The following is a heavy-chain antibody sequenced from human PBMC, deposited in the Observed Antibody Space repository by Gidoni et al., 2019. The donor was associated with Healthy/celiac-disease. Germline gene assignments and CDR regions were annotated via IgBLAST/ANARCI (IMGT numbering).Heavy chain of an antibody. Sequence: EVQLVESGGGLVKPGGSLRLSCAASGFTFSSYSMNWVRQAPGQGLEWVSSISSSRSYIYYADSVKGRFNIARDNAKNSLYLQMNSLRAEDTAVYYCARVLISENCDESTYYYYYGMDVWGQGTTVTVSS. CDR1: GFTFSSYS. D-gene: IGHD2-21*01. J-gene: IGHJ6*02. CDR2: ISSSRSYI. V-gene: IGHV3-21*01. CDR3: ARVLISENCDESTYYYYYGMDV.